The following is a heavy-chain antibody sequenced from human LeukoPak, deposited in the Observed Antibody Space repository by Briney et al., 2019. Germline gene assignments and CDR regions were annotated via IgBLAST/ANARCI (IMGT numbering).Heavy chain of an antibody. J-gene: IGHJ4*02. CDR1: GFTFSSYA. CDR3: AKGTDPQQLVLFDY. V-gene: IGHV3-30*18. D-gene: IGHD6-13*01. CDR2: ISYDGSNK. Sequence: GGSLRLSCAASGFTFSSYAMHWVRQAPGQGLEWLAVISYDGSNKYYADSVKCRFTISRDNSKNTLYLQMNSLRAEDTAVYYCAKGTDPQQLVLFDYWGQGTLVTVSS.